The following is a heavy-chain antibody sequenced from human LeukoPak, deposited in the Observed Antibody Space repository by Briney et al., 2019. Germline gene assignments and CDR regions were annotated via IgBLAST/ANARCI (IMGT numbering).Heavy chain of an antibody. D-gene: IGHD1-1*01. J-gene: IGHJ4*02. CDR3: AIDVNWDY. CDR1: GFTVSSNY. CDR2: IYSGGST. Sequence: GGSLRLSCAASGFTVSSNYMSWVRQAPGKGLEWVSIIYSGGSTFYADSVKGRFTISRDNSMDTLYLQMNTLRAEDTAMYYCAIDVNWDYWGQGTLVTVSS. V-gene: IGHV3-53*01.